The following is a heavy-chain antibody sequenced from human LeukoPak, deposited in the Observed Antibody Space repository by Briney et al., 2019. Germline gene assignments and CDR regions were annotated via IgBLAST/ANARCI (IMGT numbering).Heavy chain of an antibody. V-gene: IGHV3-23*01. CDR1: GFTFSSYA. CDR2: IRRSDGST. Sequence: GGSLRLSCVASGFTFSSYAMSWVRQAPGKGLEWVATIRRSDGSTYYADSVKGRFTISRDNSKNTLYLQMNSLRAEDTAVYYCARVVQSSIAAAGPYYFDYWGQGTLVTVSS. J-gene: IGHJ4*02. D-gene: IGHD6-13*01. CDR3: ARVVQSSIAAAGPYYFDY.